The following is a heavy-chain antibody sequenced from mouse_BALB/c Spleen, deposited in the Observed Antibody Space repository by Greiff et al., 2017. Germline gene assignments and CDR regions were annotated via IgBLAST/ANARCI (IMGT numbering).Heavy chain of an antibody. CDR2: IWGDGST. CDR1: GFSLTGYG. Sequence: VHLVESGPGLVAPSQSLSITCTVSGFSLTGYGVNWVRQPPGKGLEWLGMIWGDGSTDYNSALKSRLSISKDNSKSQVFLKMNSLQTDDTARYYCARDRGAGTYYFDYWGQGTTLTVSS. J-gene: IGHJ2*01. V-gene: IGHV2-6-7*01. D-gene: IGHD4-1*01. CDR3: ARDRGAGTYYFDY.